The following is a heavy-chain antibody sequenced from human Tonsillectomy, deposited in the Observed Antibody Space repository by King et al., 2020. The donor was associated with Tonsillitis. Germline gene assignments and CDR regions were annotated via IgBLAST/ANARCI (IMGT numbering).Heavy chain of an antibody. CDR2: IYPGDSDT. V-gene: IGHV5-51*01. D-gene: IGHD3-22*01. CDR3: ARLPGHYDSSGYYNAFDI. CDR1: GYSFASYW. J-gene: IGHJ3*02. Sequence: QLVQSGAEVKKPGESLKISCKASGYSFASYWAGWVRQMPGKGLEWMWIIYPGDSDTRYSPSFQGQVTISADKSISTAYLQWSSLKASGTAMFYCARLPGHYDSSGYYNAFDIWGQGTMVTVSS.